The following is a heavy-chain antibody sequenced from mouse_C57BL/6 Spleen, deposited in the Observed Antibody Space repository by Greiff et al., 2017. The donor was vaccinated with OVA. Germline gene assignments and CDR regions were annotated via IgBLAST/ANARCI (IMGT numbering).Heavy chain of an antibody. CDR3: ATGTEGFDY. V-gene: IGHV1-81*01. CDR2: IYPRSGNT. J-gene: IGHJ2*01. CDR1: GYTFTSYG. Sequence: QVQLQQSGAELARPGASVKLSCKASGYTFTSYGISWVKQRTGQGLEWIGEIYPRSGNTYYNEKFKGKATLTADKSSSTAYMELRSLTSEDSAVYFCATGTEGFDYWGQGTTLTVSS. D-gene: IGHD4-1*01.